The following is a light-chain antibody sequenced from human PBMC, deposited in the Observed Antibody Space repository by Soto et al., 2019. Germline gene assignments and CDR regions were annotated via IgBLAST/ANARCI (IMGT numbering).Light chain of an antibody. J-gene: IGLJ2*01. CDR3: AAWDDSQTGPV. CDR1: SSNIGSND. V-gene: IGLV1-44*01. CDR2: DTA. Sequence: QSALTQTPSASGTPGQRVTMSCSGSSSNIGSNDVHWYRQLSGAAPQILIYDTAQRATGVPDRFSGSRSGTSASLTISGLQSDDEAEYHCAAWDDSQTGPVFGGVPKLTVL.